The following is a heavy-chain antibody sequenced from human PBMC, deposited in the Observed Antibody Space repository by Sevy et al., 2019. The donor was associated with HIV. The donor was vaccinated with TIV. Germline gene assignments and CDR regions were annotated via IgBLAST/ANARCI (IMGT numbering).Heavy chain of an antibody. V-gene: IGHV3-49*03. D-gene: IGHD1-26*01. CDR1: GFTFGDYA. CDR2: IRSKAYGGTT. J-gene: IGHJ6*02. Sequence: GGSLRLSCTASGFTFGDYAMSWFRQAPGKGLEWVGFIRSKAYGGTTEYAASVKGRFTISRDDSKSIAYLQMNSLKTADTAVYYCTRDGGELLDYYYYYGMDVWGQGTTVTVSS. CDR3: TRDGGELLDYYYYYGMDV.